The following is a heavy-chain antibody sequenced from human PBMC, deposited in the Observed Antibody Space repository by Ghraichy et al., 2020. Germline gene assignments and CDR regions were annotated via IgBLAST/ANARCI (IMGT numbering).Heavy chain of an antibody. J-gene: IGHJ4*02. Sequence: GSLRLSCTVSGGSFSSGTYYWGWIRQPPGKGLEWIGSISYAGGTAYSPSLKSRVTMSVDTSRNQFSLRLSSVTAADTAVYFCASDRPVYSHNSNPFDFWGQGTLVTVSS. CDR1: GGSFSSGTYY. CDR3: ASDRPVYSHNSNPFDF. CDR2: ISYAGGT. V-gene: IGHV4-39*07. D-gene: IGHD1-20*01.